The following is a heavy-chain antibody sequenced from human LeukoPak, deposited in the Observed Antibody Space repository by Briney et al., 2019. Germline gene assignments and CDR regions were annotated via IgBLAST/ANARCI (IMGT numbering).Heavy chain of an antibody. D-gene: IGHD4-17*01. Sequence: SETLSLTCTVSGGSISSYYWSWIRQPPGKGLEWIGYIYYSGSTNYNPSLKSRVTISVDTSKNQFSLKLSSVTAADTAVYYCARGRDYGDYDYWGQGTLVTVSS. CDR1: GGSISSYY. J-gene: IGHJ4*02. CDR2: IYYSGST. V-gene: IGHV4-59*01. CDR3: ARGRDYGDYDY.